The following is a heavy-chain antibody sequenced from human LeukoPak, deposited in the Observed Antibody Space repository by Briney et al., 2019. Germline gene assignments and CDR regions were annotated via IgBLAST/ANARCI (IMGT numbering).Heavy chain of an antibody. J-gene: IGHJ4*02. D-gene: IGHD5-12*01. CDR3: AKDGLGGGYGD. CDR1: GFTFDDYA. CDR2: ISWDGGST. Sequence: GGSLRLSCAASGFTFDDYAMHWVRQAPGKGLEWVSLISWDGGSTYYADSVKGRFTISRDNSKNSLYLQMNSLRAEDTALCYCAKDGLGGGYGDWGQGTLVTVSS. V-gene: IGHV3-43D*03.